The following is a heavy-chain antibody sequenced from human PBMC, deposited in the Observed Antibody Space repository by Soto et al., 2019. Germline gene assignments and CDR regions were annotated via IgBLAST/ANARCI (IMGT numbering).Heavy chain of an antibody. D-gene: IGHD4-17*01. CDR3: ARVPYGDPFDY. CDR2: IYYSGST. Sequence: QVQLQESGPGLVKPSQTLSLTCTVSGDSISSGGYYWSWIRQHPGKGLEWTGYIYYSGSTHYNPSLKSRVNISVDTSKNQFSLKLSSVTAADTAVYYCARVPYGDPFDYWGQGNLVTVSS. J-gene: IGHJ4*02. CDR1: GDSISSGGYY. V-gene: IGHV4-31*03.